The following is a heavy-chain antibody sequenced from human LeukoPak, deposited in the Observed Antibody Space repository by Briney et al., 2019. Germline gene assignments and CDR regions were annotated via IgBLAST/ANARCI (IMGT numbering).Heavy chain of an antibody. V-gene: IGHV4-34*01. CDR1: GGSFSGYY. J-gene: IGHJ4*02. CDR3: ARGPVSDY. CDR2: INHSGST. Sequence: SETLSLTCAVYGGSFSGYYWSWIRQPPGKGLEWIGEINHSGSTNYNPSLKSRVTISVDASKNQFSLKLSSVTAADTAVYYCARGPVSDYWGQGTLVTVSS.